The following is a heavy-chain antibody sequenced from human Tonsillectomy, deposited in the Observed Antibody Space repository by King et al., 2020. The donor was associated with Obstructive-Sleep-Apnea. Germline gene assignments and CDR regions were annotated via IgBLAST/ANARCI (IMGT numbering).Heavy chain of an antibody. J-gene: IGHJ4*02. Sequence: VQLVESGAEVKKPGESLKISCKGSGYSFTSYWIGCVRQMPGKGLEWMGIIYPGDSDTRYSPSFQGQVTISADKSISTAYLQWSSLKASVTAMYYCARRIDRGRCGGDGYPDYWGQGTLVTVSS. CDR3: ARRIDRGRCGGDGYPDY. D-gene: IGHD2-21*02. CDR1: GYSFTSYW. V-gene: IGHV5-51*01. CDR2: IYPGDSDT.